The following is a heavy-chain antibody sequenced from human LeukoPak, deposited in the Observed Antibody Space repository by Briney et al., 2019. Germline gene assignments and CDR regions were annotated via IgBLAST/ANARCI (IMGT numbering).Heavy chain of an antibody. D-gene: IGHD6-19*01. CDR2: TYYGSKWYN. J-gene: IGHJ4*02. CDR1: GDSVSSNSAA. CDR3: ARDGWGYSSGHQVFDY. V-gene: IGHV6-1*01. Sequence: SQTLSLTCAISGDSVSSNSAAWNWIRQSPSRGLEWLGRTYYGSKWYNDYAVSVKSRITINPDTSKNQFSLQLNSVTPEDTAVYYCARDGWGYSSGHQVFDYWGQGTLVTVSS.